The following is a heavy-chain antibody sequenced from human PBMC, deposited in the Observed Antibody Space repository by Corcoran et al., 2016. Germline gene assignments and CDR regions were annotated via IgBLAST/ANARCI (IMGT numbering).Heavy chain of an antibody. D-gene: IGHD4-17*01. CDR1: GYTFTSYD. J-gene: IGHJ2*01. V-gene: IGHV1-8*01. CDR2: MNPNSGNT. CDR3: GGFSLDYGGNSVWYFDL. Sequence: QVQLVQSGAEVKKPGASVKVSCKASGYTFTSYDINWVRQATGQGLEWMGWMNPNSGNTGYAQKFQGRVTMTRNTSISTAYMELSSLRSEDTAVYYCGGFSLDYGGNSVWYFDLWGRGTLVTVSS.